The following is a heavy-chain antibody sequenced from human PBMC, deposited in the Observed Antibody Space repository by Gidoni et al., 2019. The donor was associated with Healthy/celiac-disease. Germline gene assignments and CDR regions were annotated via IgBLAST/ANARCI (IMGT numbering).Heavy chain of an antibody. CDR1: GFSLSTSGVG. Sequence: QITLKESGPTLVKPTQTLTLTCTFSGFSLSTSGVGVGWLRQPPGKALEWLALIYWNDEKVRSPSLESRLTITKDTSKNQVVLTMSNMDTVDAATYYCAHSQLYIDNWPKFDPWGQGTLVTVSS. J-gene: IGHJ5*02. V-gene: IGHV2-5*01. CDR2: IYWNDEK. D-gene: IGHD1-1*01. CDR3: AHSQLYIDNWPKFDP.